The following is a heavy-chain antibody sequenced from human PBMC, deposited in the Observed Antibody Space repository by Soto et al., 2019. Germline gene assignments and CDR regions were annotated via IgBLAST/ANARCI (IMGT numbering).Heavy chain of an antibody. CDR1: GYSFTSYW. D-gene: IGHD3-22*01. V-gene: IGHV5-51*01. J-gene: IGHJ6*02. CDR2: IYPGDSDT. CDR3: ARSYDSSGYPGHYYYYHGMDV. Sequence: PGESLKISCKGSGYSFTSYWIGWVRQMPGKGLEWMGIIYPGDSDTRYSPSFQGQVTISADKSISTAYLQWSSLKASDTAMYYCARSYDSSGYPGHYYYYHGMDVWGQGTTVTVSS.